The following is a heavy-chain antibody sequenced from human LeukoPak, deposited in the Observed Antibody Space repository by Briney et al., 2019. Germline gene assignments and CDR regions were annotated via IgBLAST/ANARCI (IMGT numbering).Heavy chain of an antibody. J-gene: IGHJ5*02. CDR3: ARVGYSFDWFDP. D-gene: IGHD5-18*01. V-gene: IGHV3-53*01. CDR1: GFIVSSNY. CDR2: IYSGGST. Sequence: GGSLRLSCAASGFIVSSNYMTWVRQAPGKGLEWVSVIYSGGSTFYADSVKGRFTISRDNSKNTLYLQMNRLRDDDTAVYYCARVGYSFDWFDPWGQGSLVTVSS.